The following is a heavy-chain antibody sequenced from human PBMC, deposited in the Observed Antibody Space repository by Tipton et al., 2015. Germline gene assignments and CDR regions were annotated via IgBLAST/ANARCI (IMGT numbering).Heavy chain of an antibody. CDR2: IYYSGST. D-gene: IGHD3-9*01. CDR1: GGSFSDYY. CDR3: ACQDYDSLTRDYQTVDY. J-gene: IGHJ4*02. V-gene: IGHV4-59*01. Sequence: TLSLTCTVSGGSFSDYYWSWIRQSPGEGLEWIGYIYYSGSTNYNPSLRSRVAMSMDTSKNQFSLKVNSVTAADTAVYYCACQDYDSLTRDYQTVDYWGQGTLVTVSS.